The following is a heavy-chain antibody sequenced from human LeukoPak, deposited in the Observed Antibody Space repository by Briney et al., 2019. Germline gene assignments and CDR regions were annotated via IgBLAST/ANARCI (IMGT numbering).Heavy chain of an antibody. D-gene: IGHD6-6*01. CDR2: IYSGGST. V-gene: IGHV3-53*01. J-gene: IGHJ6*04. Sequence: PTGGSLRLSCAASGFTVSSNYMSWVRQAPGKGLEWVSVIYSGGSTYYADSVKGRFTISRDNSKNTLYLQMNSLRAEDTAVYYCARCRSVVAAPMDVWGKGTTVTVSS. CDR3: ARCRSVVAAPMDV. CDR1: GFTVSSNY.